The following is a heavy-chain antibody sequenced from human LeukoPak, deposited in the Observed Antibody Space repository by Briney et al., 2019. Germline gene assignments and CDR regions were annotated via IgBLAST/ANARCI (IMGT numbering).Heavy chain of an antibody. Sequence: GGSLRLSCAASGFTFSNAWMSWVRQAPGKGLEWVGRIKGKTDGGTTDYAAPVKGRFTISRDDSKNTLYLQMNSLKTEDTAVYYCTTLFGATLYYYYGMDVWGKGTTVTVSS. D-gene: IGHD3-10*01. V-gene: IGHV3-15*01. CDR2: IKGKTDGGTT. CDR3: TTLFGATLYYYYGMDV. J-gene: IGHJ6*04. CDR1: GFTFSNAW.